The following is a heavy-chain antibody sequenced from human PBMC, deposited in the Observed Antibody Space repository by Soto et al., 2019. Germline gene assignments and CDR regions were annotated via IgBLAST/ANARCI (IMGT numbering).Heavy chain of an antibody. CDR3: AKNRLANSPYYYYYYDIDV. CDR1: GFTFSSHG. Sequence: QVQLVESGGGVVQPGRSLRLSCAASGFTFSSHGMHWVRQAPGKGLEWVAIVSYDGSNKYYVDSVKGRFTISRDISKNTLYLQMNSLRAEDTAVYYCAKNRLANSPYYYYYYDIDVWGQGTTVTVSS. CDR2: VSYDGSNK. D-gene: IGHD6-25*01. V-gene: IGHV3-30*18. J-gene: IGHJ6*02.